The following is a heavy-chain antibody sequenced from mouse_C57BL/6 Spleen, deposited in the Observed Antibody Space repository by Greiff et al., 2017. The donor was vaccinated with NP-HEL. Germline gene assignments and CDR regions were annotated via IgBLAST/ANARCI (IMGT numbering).Heavy chain of an antibody. CDR2: INPNNGGT. CDR3: ARDDGYYVYFDY. CDR1: GYTFTDYN. Sequence: VQLQQSGPELVKPGASVKMSCKASGYTFTDYNMHWVRQSHGKSLEWIGYINPNNGGTSYNQKFKGKATLTVNKSSSTAYMELRSLTSEDSAVYYCARDDGYYVYFDYWGQGTTLTVSS. J-gene: IGHJ2*01. V-gene: IGHV1-22*01. D-gene: IGHD2-3*01.